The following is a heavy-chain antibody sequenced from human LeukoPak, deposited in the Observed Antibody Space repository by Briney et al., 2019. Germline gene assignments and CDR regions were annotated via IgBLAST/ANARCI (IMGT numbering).Heavy chain of an antibody. V-gene: IGHV5-51*01. J-gene: IGHJ3*02. Sequence: GESLKISCKGSGYSFTSYWIGWVRQMPGKGLEWMGIIYPGDSDTRYSPPFQGQVTISADKSISTAYLQWSSLKASDTAMYYCARHARYSSSYDAFDIWGQGTMVTVSS. CDR3: ARHARYSSSYDAFDI. CDR2: IYPGDSDT. CDR1: GYSFTSYW. D-gene: IGHD6-6*01.